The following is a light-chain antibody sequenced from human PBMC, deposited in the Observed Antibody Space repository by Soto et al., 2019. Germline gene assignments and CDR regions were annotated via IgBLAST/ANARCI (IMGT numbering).Light chain of an antibody. J-gene: IGKJ4*01. Sequence: EIVLTQSPATLSLSPGERATLSCRASQSVSSFLAWYQQKPGQAPRLLIYDASNRATDIPARFSGSGSGTDFTLTISSMETAHYAIYFCQQRSGWPPTFGGGTKVDIK. CDR1: QSVSSF. CDR2: DAS. CDR3: QQRSGWPPT. V-gene: IGKV3-11*01.